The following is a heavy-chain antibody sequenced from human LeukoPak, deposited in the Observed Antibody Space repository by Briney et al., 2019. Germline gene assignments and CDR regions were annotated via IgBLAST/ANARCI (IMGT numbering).Heavy chain of an antibody. J-gene: IGHJ3*02. D-gene: IGHD6-19*01. CDR3: AREGWQWLVHAFDI. CDR1: GGSFSGYY. Sequence: SETLSLTCAVYGGSFSGYYWSWIRQPPGKRLEWIGEINHRGSTNYNPSLKSRVTISVDTSKNQFSLKLSSVTAADTAMYYCAREGWQWLVHAFDIWGQGTMVTVSS. CDR2: INHRGST. V-gene: IGHV4-34*01.